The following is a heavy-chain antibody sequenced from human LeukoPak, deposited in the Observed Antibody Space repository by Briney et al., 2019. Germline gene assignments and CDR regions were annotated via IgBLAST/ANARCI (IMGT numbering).Heavy chain of an antibody. CDR1: GFIFDKHA. Sequence: GGSLRLSCEASGFIFDKHAMSWVRQAPGKGLEWVAYINPGTDVVNYANSVKGRFTVSRDNAEKSLYLQMNSLRAEDTAVYYCSRDPRLCDYWGQGTLVTVSS. J-gene: IGHJ4*02. CDR2: INPGTDVV. CDR3: SRDPRLCDY. V-gene: IGHV3-48*04.